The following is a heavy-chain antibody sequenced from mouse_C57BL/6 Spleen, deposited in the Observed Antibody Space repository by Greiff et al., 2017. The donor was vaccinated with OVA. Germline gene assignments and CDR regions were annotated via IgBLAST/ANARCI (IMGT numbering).Heavy chain of an antibody. CDR3: ARGVTGTLGY. CDR1: GFTFSSYA. D-gene: IGHD4-1*01. CDR2: ISDGGSYT. V-gene: IGHV5-4*01. J-gene: IGHJ2*01. Sequence: EVHLVESGGGLVKPGGSLKLSCAASGFTFSSYAMSWVRQTPEKRLEWVATISDGGSYTYYPDNVKGRFTISRDNAKNNLYLQMSHLKSEDTAMYYCARGVTGTLGYWGQGTTLTVSS.